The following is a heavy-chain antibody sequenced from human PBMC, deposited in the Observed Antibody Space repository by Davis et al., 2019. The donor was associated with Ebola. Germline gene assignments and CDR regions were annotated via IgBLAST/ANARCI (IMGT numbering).Heavy chain of an antibody. CDR1: GFTFSDHY. Sequence: GESLKISCAASGFTFSDHYMDWVRQAPGQGLEWVARIRNKGNSYTTEYAASVKGRFTIPRDDSENSHYLQMNSLKTEDTAVYYCARGSAGTGFRAFDIWGQGTMVTVSS. CDR3: ARGSAGTGFRAFDI. J-gene: IGHJ3*02. CDR2: IRNKGNSYTT. V-gene: IGHV3-72*01. D-gene: IGHD6-19*01.